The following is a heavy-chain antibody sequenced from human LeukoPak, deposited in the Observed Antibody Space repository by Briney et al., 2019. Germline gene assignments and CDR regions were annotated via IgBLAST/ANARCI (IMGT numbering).Heavy chain of an antibody. D-gene: IGHD3-9*01. CDR3: ARVSPYYDILTGYSYYFDY. Sequence: GASVKVSCKASGYTFTSYGISWVRQAPGQGLDWVGWISAYNSNTNYAQKLQGRVTMTTDTSTSTAYMELRSLRSDDTAVYYCARVSPYYDILTGYSYYFDYWGQGTLVTVSS. CDR2: ISAYNSNT. CDR1: GYTFTSYG. J-gene: IGHJ4*02. V-gene: IGHV1-18*01.